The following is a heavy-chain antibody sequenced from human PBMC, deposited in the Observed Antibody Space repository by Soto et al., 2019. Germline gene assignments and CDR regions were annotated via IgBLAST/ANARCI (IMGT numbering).Heavy chain of an antibody. J-gene: IGHJ6*02. CDR3: ATYCLSFACYGMGMDV. D-gene: IGHD2-21*01. Sequence: ASVKVSCKASGDLVTAHYIHWLRQAPGQGLEWLGWSNPESGGTKYAQKFQGRVTMTRDTSISTAYMELSSLRSDDTAVYFCATYCLSFACYGMGMDVWGQGTTVTVSS. V-gene: IGHV1-2*02. CDR2: SNPESGGT. CDR1: GDLVTAHY.